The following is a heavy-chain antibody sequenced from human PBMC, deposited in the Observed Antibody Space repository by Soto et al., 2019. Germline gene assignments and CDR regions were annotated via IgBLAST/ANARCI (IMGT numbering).Heavy chain of an antibody. CDR2: ISGSGSGT. Sequence: PGGSLRLSCVASGFTFSTYAMTWVRQAPGKGLEWVSAISGSGSGTNYADSVKGRFTISRDNSKNILYLQMNSLRAEDTAVYYCAKDPLPYINYDFWSGYSLNWFDPWGQGTLVTVSS. CDR3: AKDPLPYINYDFWSGYSLNWFDP. J-gene: IGHJ5*02. D-gene: IGHD3-3*01. V-gene: IGHV3-23*01. CDR1: GFTFSTYA.